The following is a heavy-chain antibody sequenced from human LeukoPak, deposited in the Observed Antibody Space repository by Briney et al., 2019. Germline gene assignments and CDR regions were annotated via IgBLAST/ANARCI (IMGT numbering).Heavy chain of an antibody. J-gene: IGHJ4*02. CDR3: AKREDSSGWYILAY. CDR2: ISGSGGST. Sequence: GGSLRLSCAASGYTFSSYAMSWVRQAPGKGLEWVSAISGSGGSTYYADSVKGRFTISRDNSKNTLYLQMNSLRAEDTAVYYCAKREDSSGWYILAYWGQGTLVTVSS. V-gene: IGHV3-23*01. CDR1: GYTFSSYA. D-gene: IGHD6-19*01.